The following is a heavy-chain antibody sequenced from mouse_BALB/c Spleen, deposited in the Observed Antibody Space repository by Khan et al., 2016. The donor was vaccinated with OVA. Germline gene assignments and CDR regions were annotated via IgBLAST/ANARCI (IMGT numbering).Heavy chain of an antibody. CDR3: ASDDYFVGDAMDD. CDR2: IYPGSFNT. D-gene: IGHD2-4*01. Sequence: QIQLVQSGPELVKPGASVRISCKAAGYTFTTYYIHWVKQRPGQGLEWIGWIYPGSFNTNYSEKFKGKATLNADKSSSTAYMQLISLSSEDSAVYFCASDDYFVGDAMDDWGRGTSVTVSS. CDR1: GYTFTTYY. V-gene: IGHV1S56*01. J-gene: IGHJ4*01.